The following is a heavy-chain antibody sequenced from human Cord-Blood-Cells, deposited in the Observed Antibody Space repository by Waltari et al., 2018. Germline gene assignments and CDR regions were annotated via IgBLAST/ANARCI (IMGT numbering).Heavy chain of an antibody. J-gene: IGHJ6*03. CDR1: GGSFSGSY. Sequence: QVQLQQWGAGLLKPSEPLSLTCAVYGGSFSGSYWSWIRQPPGKGLEWIGEINHSGSTNYNPSLKSRVTISVDTSKNQFSLKLSSVTAADTAVYYCARALKSSSWYYYYYMDVWGKGTTVTVSS. CDR2: INHSGST. V-gene: IGHV4-34*01. D-gene: IGHD6-13*01. CDR3: ARALKSSSWYYYYYMDV.